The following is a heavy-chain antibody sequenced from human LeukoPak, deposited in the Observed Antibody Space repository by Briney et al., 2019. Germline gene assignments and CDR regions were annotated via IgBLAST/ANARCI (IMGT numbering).Heavy chain of an antibody. CDR1: GFTFSSYW. CDR3: IGSGGWPGY. V-gene: IGHV3-74*01. J-gene: IGHJ4*02. Sequence: GGSLRLSCAASGFTFSSYWMHWVRQAPGKGLVWVSRIASDGSTVYADSVKGRFTISRDNAKDTVYLQMNSLRVEDTGVYYCIGSGGWPGYWGQGTLVTVSS. D-gene: IGHD1-26*01. CDR2: IASDGST.